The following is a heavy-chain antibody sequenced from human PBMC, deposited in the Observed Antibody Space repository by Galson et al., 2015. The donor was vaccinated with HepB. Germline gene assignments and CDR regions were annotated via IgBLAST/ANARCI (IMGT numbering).Heavy chain of an antibody. D-gene: IGHD6-6*01. Sequence: SVKVSCKASGYTFTSYDINWVRQATGKGLEWMGWMNPNSGNTGYAQKFQGRVTMTRNTSISTAYKELSSLRSEDTAVYYCARGAEYSSSSGLAGLNYWGQGTLVTVSS. CDR2: MNPNSGNT. CDR1: GYTFTSYD. V-gene: IGHV1-8*01. J-gene: IGHJ4*02. CDR3: ARGAEYSSSSGLAGLNY.